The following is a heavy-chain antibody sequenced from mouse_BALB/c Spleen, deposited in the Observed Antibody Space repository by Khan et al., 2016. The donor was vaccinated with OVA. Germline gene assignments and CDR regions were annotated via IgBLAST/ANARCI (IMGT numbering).Heavy chain of an antibody. Sequence: QVQLQQPGAELVKPGASVKLSCKASGYTFTTYWMHWVKQRPGQGLEWIGEINPSNGRSNNNEKFKSKATLTVDKSSSTAYMQLSSLTSEDSAVYYCARLYYAWLADGGQGTLVTVSA. CDR2: INPSNGRS. CDR3: ARLYYAWLAD. CDR1: GYTFTTYW. D-gene: IGHD2-1*01. V-gene: IGHV1S81*02. J-gene: IGHJ3*01.